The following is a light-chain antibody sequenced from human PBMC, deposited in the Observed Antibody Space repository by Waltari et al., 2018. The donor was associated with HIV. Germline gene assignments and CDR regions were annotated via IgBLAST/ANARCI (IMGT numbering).Light chain of an antibody. V-gene: IGLV2-23*02. CDR3: CSFAGSNFV. Sequence: QSALTQPASVSGSPGQAITISCTGSRRDVGTYDYISWYQQHPGTAPKLIISDVTERPSGISNRVSGSKSGTTASLTISGLQAEDEAEYFCCSFAGSNFVFGSGTKVTVL. J-gene: IGLJ1*01. CDR2: DVT. CDR1: RRDVGTYDY.